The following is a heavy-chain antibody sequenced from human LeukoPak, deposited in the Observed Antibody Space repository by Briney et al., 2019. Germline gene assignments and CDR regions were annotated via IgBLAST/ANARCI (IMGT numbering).Heavy chain of an antibody. D-gene: IGHD3-22*01. V-gene: IGHV4-59*08. CDR3: ARNYRYYDSSGYYPIFDY. CDR1: GGSISSYY. Sequence: SETLSLTCTVSGGSISSYYWSWIRQPPGKGLEWIRYIYYSGSTNYNPSLKSRVTISVDTSKNQFSLKLSSVTAADTAVYYCARNYRYYDSSGYYPIFDYWGQGTLVTVSS. CDR2: IYYSGST. J-gene: IGHJ4*02.